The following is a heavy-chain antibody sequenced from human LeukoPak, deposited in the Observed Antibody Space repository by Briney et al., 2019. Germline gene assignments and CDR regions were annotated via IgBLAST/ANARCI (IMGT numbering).Heavy chain of an antibody. V-gene: IGHV1-3*01. CDR1: GYTFTSYA. D-gene: IGHD3-10*01. CDR2: INAGNGNT. CDR3: ATKRTLRGVIISPYFDY. J-gene: IGHJ4*02. Sequence: ASVKVSCKASGYTFTSYAMHWVRQAPGRRLEWMGWINAGNGNTKYSQKFQGRVTITRDTSASTAYMELSSLRSEDTAVYYCATKRTLRGVIISPYFDYWGQGTLVTVSS.